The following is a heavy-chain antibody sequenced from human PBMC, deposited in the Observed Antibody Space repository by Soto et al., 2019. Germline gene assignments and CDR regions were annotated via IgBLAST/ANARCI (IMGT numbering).Heavy chain of an antibody. J-gene: IGHJ5*02. CDR2: TYFRSKWYN. CDR3: AKGDNLGPKTGYAFDP. Sequence: SHTRSLTCAISGDSVASNTASWNLIRQSPSRGLEWLGRTYFRSKWYNDYAVSVKSRIIINPDTSNNQFSLQLNSVTPEDTAVYFCAKGDNLGPKTGYAFDPWGQGIMVTVSS. D-gene: IGHD5-12*01. CDR1: GDSVASNTAS. V-gene: IGHV6-1*01.